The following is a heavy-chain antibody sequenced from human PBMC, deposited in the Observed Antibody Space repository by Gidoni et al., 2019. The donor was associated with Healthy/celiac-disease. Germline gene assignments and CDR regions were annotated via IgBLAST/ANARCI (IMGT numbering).Heavy chain of an antibody. Sequence: EVQLVESGGALFQPGGSLGLSCPASDFTFGSYWMSWVRQAPGKGLEWVANIKQDGSEKYYVDSVKGRFTISRDNAKNSLYLQMNSLRAEDTAVYYCARDRGDIFYYGMDVWGQGTTVTVSS. D-gene: IGHD3-9*01. V-gene: IGHV3-7*04. CDR2: IKQDGSEK. J-gene: IGHJ6*02. CDR3: ARDRGDIFYYGMDV. CDR1: DFTFGSYW.